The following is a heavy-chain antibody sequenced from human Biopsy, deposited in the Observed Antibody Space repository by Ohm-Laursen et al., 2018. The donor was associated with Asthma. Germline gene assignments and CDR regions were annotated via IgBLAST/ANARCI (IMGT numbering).Heavy chain of an antibody. V-gene: IGHV3-23*01. J-gene: IGHJ4*02. D-gene: IGHD6-19*01. CDR2: ISESGGST. CDR3: AREGVAGTHIED. Sequence: GSLRLSCAAPGISFTTFGMTWVRQTSGKGLEWLSFISESGGSTYYADSVKGRFTISRDNSKNTLSLQMNSLTAEDTAVYYCAREGVAGTHIEDWGQGTLVTVSS. CDR1: GISFTTFG.